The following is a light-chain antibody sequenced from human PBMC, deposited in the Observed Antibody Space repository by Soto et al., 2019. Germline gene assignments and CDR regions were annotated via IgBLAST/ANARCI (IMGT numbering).Light chain of an antibody. Sequence: AIRMTQSPSSLSASTGDRVTITCRASQGISSYLAWYQQKPGKAPNLLIYAASTLQSGVPSRFSGSGSGTDFTLTISCLQSEDFATYYCQQYYSYPQTFGGGTKVEIK. CDR2: AAS. CDR3: QQYYSYPQT. CDR1: QGISSY. J-gene: IGKJ4*01. V-gene: IGKV1-8*01.